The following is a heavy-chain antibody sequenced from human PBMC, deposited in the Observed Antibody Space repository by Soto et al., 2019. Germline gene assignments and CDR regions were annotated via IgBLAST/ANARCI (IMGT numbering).Heavy chain of an antibody. Sequence: SETLSLTCTVSGGSISSYYWSWIRQPAGKGLEWIGRIYTSGSTNYNPSLKSRVTMSVDTSKNQFSLKLSSVTAADTAVYYCARELIPKTYYDFWTGYYTHYGMDVWGQGTTVTVSS. V-gene: IGHV4-4*07. CDR2: IYTSGST. CDR1: GGSISSYY. J-gene: IGHJ6*02. CDR3: ARELIPKTYYDFWTGYYTHYGMDV. D-gene: IGHD3-3*01.